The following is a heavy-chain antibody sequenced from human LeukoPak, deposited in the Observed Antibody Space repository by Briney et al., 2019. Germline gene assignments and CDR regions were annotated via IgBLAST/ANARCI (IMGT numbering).Heavy chain of an antibody. J-gene: IGHJ4*02. CDR3: AIYSDTYYFDH. D-gene: IGHD1-26*01. CDR2: IYPGDSDT. CDR1: GYSFTSSW. V-gene: IGHV5-51*01. Sequence: GESLKISCKGSGYSFTSSWIGWVRQMPGKGLEWMGIIYPGDSDTRYSPSFQGQATISADKSISTAYLQWSGLKASDTAMYYCAIYSDTYYFDHWGQGTLVTVSS.